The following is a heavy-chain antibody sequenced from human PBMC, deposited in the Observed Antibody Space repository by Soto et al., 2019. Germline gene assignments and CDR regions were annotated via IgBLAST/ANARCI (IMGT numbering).Heavy chain of an antibody. D-gene: IGHD3-22*01. CDR3: ARGPQDANYYDTYIPPYYFDY. Sequence: QVQLQESGPGLVKPSQTLSLTCTVSGGSISSGGYYWSWIRQHPGKVLEWIGYIYYSGSTYYNPSLKSRVTISVDTSKNHFSRKLSSVTAADTAVYYCARGPQDANYYDTYIPPYYFDYWGQGTLVTVSS. CDR2: IYYSGST. V-gene: IGHV4-31*03. J-gene: IGHJ4*02. CDR1: GGSISSGGYY.